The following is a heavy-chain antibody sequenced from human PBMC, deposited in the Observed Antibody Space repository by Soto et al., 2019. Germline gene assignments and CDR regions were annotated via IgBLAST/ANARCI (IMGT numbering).Heavy chain of an antibody. V-gene: IGHV4-59*13. CDR1: GGSINNDY. CDR3: AGTKYDHGDYGIVDY. CDR2: IYYTGST. Sequence: SETLSLTCTVSGGSINNDYWSWIRQPPGKGLEWIGYIYYTGSTNYNPSLESRVTMSVDTSKNHVSLKLSSVTAADTAVYYCAGTKYDHGDYGIVDYWGQGTLVTVSS. D-gene: IGHD4-17*01. J-gene: IGHJ4*02.